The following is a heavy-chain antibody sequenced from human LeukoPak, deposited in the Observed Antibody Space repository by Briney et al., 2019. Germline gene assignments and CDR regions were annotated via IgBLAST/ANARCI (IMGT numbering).Heavy chain of an antibody. V-gene: IGHV4-39*01. Sequence: PSETLSLTCTVSGGSISSSSYYWSWIRQPPGKGLEWIGEINHSGSTNYNPSLKSRVTISVDTSKNQFSLKLSSVTAADTAVYYCARHGSSWYLPRYDYWGQGTLVTVSS. CDR2: INHSGST. D-gene: IGHD6-13*01. CDR3: ARHGSSWYLPRYDY. J-gene: IGHJ4*02. CDR1: GGSISSSSYY.